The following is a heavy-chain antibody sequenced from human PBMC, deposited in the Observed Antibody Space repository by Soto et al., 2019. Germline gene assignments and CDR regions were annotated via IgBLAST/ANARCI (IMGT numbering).Heavy chain of an antibody. Sequence: SETLSLTCTVSGGSVSSGSYYWSWIRQPPGKGLEWIGYIYYSGSTNYNPPLKSRVTISVDTSKNQFSLKLSSVTAADTAVYYCASPSLDFDMCSWGHGTLVTVSS. CDR2: IYYSGST. CDR1: GGSVSSGSYY. CDR3: ASPSLDFDMCS. D-gene: IGHD3-9*01. V-gene: IGHV4-61*01. J-gene: IGHJ5*01.